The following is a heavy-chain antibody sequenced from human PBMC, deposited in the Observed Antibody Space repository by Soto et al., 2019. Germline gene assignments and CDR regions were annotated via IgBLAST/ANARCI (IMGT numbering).Heavy chain of an antibody. CDR2: IVVGSGNT. CDR3: AKEAGGRPYSSSSFDY. V-gene: IGHV1-58*02. Sequence: SVKVSCKASGFTFTSSAIQWVRQARGQRLEWIGWIVVGSGNTNYAQKFQERVTITRDMSTSTAYMELSSLRAEDTAVYYCAKEAGGRPYSSSSFDYWGQGTLVTVSS. CDR1: GFTFTSSA. J-gene: IGHJ4*02. D-gene: IGHD6-6*01.